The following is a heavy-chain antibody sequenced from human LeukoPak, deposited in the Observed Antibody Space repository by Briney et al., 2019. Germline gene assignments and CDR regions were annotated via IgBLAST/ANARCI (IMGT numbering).Heavy chain of an antibody. V-gene: IGHV3-53*01. D-gene: IGHD6-19*01. CDR2: IYSGGST. Sequence: PGGSLRLSCAASGFTVSSNYMSWVRQAPGKGLEWVSVIYSGGSTYYADSVKGRFTISRDNAKNSLYLQMNSLRAEDTALYYCARDWEYSSGGNFDYWGQGTLVTVSS. CDR1: GFTVSSNY. CDR3: ARDWEYSSGGNFDY. J-gene: IGHJ4*02.